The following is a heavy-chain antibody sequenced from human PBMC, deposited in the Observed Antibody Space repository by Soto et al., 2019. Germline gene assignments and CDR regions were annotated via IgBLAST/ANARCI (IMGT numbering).Heavy chain of an antibody. CDR1: GGYITTYY. CDR2: IHYSGST. V-gene: IGHV4-59*01. J-gene: IGHJ5*02. Sequence: SETLSLSRTVSGGYITTYYWNWIRQSAGRGLEWIGFIHYSGSTSYNPSLISRVSISVDTSKNQIYLQVFYVTAADRAVYYCARESRGSSLVVEVFDPWDQGTLFTGSS. D-gene: IGHD3-22*01. CDR3: ARESRGSSLVVEVFDP.